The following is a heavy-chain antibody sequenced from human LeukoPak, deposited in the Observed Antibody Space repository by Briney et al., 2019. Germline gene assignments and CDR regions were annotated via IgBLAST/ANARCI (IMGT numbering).Heavy chain of an antibody. CDR2: ISSSGSTI. D-gene: IGHD4-17*01. CDR3: ARVDRTVTTYYSDY. CDR1: GFTFSSYE. V-gene: IGHV3-48*03. Sequence: PGGSLRLSCAASGFTFSSYEMNWVRQAPGKGLEWVSYISSSGSTIYYADSVKGRFTNSRDNAKNSLYLQMNSLRAEDTGVYYCARVDRTVTTYYSDYWGQGTLVTVSS. J-gene: IGHJ4*02.